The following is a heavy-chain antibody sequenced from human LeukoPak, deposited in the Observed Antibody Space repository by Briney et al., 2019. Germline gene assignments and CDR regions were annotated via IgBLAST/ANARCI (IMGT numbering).Heavy chain of an antibody. D-gene: IGHD3-3*01. CDR3: ATAKYYDFWSGYQHYYGMDV. CDR2: IYYSGST. V-gene: IGHV4-59*01. CDR1: GGSISSYY. J-gene: IGHJ6*02. Sequence: SETLSLTCTVSGGSISSYYWSWIRQPPGKGLEWIGYIYYSGSTNYNPSLKSRVTISVDTSKNQFSLKLSSVTAADTAVYYCATAKYYDFWSGYQHYYGMDVWGQGTTVTVSS.